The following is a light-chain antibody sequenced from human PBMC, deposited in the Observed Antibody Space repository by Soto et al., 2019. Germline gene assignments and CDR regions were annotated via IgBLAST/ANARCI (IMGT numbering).Light chain of an antibody. CDR3: QHYQNWHT. J-gene: IGKJ4*01. V-gene: IGKV3-15*01. Sequence: ELVMTQSRATLSVSPGERATLSCRASQSVSSDLAWYQQKPGQAPRLLMYGASARAAGIPARFSGSWSGTEFTLTINSLQSEDSAVYYCQHYQNWHTFGGGTKVEIK. CDR2: GAS. CDR1: QSVSSD.